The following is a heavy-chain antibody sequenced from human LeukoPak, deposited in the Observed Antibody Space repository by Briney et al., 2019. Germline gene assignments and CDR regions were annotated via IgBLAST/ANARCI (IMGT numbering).Heavy chain of an antibody. CDR1: GYTFTDNY. V-gene: IGHV1-2*02. D-gene: IGHD3-22*01. CDR3: ARDSGAYYDSSGYTFVGY. J-gene: IGHJ4*02. CDR2: INPNSGGT. Sequence: ASVKVSCKVSGYTFTDNYIHWVRQAPGQGLEWMGWINPNSGGTNYAQRFQGRVTVTGDTSISTAYIELSRLTSDDTAVYYCARDSGAYYDSSGYTFVGYWGQGTLVTVSS.